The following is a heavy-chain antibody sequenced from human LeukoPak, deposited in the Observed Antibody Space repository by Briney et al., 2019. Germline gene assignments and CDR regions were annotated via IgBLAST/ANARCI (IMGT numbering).Heavy chain of an antibody. J-gene: IGHJ3*02. V-gene: IGHV1-69*13. CDR3: ARGNYGHHDAFDI. CDR1: GGTFSSYA. D-gene: IGHD1-7*01. CDR2: IIAIFGTA. Sequence: ASVKVSCKASGGTFSSYAISWVRQAPGQGLEWMGGIIAIFGTANYAQKFQGRVTITADESTSTAYLELSSLRSEDTAVYYCARGNYGHHDAFDIWGQGTMVTVSS.